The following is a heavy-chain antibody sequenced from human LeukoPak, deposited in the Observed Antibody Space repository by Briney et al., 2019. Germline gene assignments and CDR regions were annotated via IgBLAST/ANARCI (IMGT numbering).Heavy chain of an antibody. CDR3: AGFSSSAAEIFDY. Sequence: ASLTVSCKASGYTFTSYDMNWVRQAPGQGLEWMGWMNPNSGNTGYAQNFQGRVTITRNTSISTAYMELSSLRSEDTAVYYCAGFSSSAAEIFDYWGQGTLVTVSS. CDR1: GYTFTSYD. V-gene: IGHV1-8*01. CDR2: MNPNSGNT. J-gene: IGHJ4*02. D-gene: IGHD6-6*01.